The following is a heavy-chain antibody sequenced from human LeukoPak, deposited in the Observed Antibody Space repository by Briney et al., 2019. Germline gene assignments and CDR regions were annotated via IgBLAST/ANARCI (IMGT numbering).Heavy chain of an antibody. V-gene: IGHV3-23*01. CDR2: ISGSGGST. CDR3: AKDLELRSSSGYSGFDY. D-gene: IGHD1-7*01. J-gene: IGHJ4*02. CDR1: GFTFSSYA. Sequence: GGSLRLSCAASGFTFSSYAMSWVRQAPGKGLEWVSAISGSGGSTYYAYSVKGRFTISRDNSKNTLYLQMNSLRAEDTAVYYCAKDLELRSSSGYSGFDYWGQGTLVTVSS.